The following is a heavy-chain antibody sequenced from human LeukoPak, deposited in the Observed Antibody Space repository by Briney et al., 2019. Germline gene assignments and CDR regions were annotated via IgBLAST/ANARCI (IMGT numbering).Heavy chain of an antibody. V-gene: IGHV3-23*01. CDR2: ISGSGGST. CDR1: GCTFSSYA. CDR3: AKDLGYSGYVVFDY. D-gene: IGHD5-12*01. J-gene: IGHJ4*02. Sequence: GGSLRLSCAASGCTFSSYAMSWVRQAPGKGLEWVSAISGSGGSTYYADSVKGRFTISRDNSKNTLYLQINSLRAEDTAVYYCAKDLGYSGYVVFDYWGQGTLVTVSS.